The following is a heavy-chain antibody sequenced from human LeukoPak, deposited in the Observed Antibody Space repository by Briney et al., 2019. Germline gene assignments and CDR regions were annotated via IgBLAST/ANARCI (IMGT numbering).Heavy chain of an antibody. CDR3: GRVRYEGGGHYYRGIDV. Sequence: GGSLRLSCAASEFIFSTYWMHWVRQAPGKGLVWVSRINSDGGSTTYADSVKGRFTLSRDNAKNMLYLQMNSLRAEDTAVYYCGRVRYEGGGHYYRGIDVWGQGTTVAVSS. J-gene: IGHJ6*02. CDR1: EFIFSTYW. V-gene: IGHV3-74*01. CDR2: INSDGGST. D-gene: IGHD1-1*01.